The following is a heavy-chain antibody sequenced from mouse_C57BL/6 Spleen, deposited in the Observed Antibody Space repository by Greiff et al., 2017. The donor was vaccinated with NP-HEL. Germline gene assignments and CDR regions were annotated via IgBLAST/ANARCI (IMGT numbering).Heavy chain of an antibody. J-gene: IGHJ3*01. CDR3: ARDGSSPAWFAY. D-gene: IGHD1-1*01. CDR2: IDPSDSYT. CDR1: GYTFTSYW. V-gene: IGHV1-69*01. Sequence: QVQLKQPGAELVMPGASVKLSCKASGYTFTSYWMHWVKQRPGQGLEWIGEIDPSDSYTNYNQKFKGKSTLTVDKSSSTAYMQLSSLTSEDSAVYYCARDGSSPAWFAYWGQGTLVTVSA.